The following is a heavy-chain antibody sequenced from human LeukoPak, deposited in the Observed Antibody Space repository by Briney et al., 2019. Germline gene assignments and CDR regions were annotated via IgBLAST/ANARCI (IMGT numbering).Heavy chain of an antibody. CDR3: ANPGIGSDIGY. V-gene: IGHV3-23*01. Sequence: GGSLRLSCAASGFTFSSYAMSWVRQAPGKGLEWVSAISGSGGSTYYADSVKGRFTISRDNSKNTQYLQMNSLRAEDTAVYYCANPGIGSDIGYWGQGTLVTVSS. J-gene: IGHJ4*02. CDR2: ISGSGGST. D-gene: IGHD2-21*02. CDR1: GFTFSSYA.